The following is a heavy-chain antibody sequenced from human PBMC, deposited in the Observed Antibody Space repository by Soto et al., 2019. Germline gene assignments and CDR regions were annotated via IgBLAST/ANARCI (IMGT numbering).Heavy chain of an antibody. D-gene: IGHD2-15*01. CDR1: GFTFSSYG. Sequence: QVQLVESGGGVVQPGRSLRLSCAASGFTFSSYGMHWVRQAPGKGLEWVAVISSDGSNKYYADSVKGRFTISRDNSKSRLYLQMNRLRAEDTAVYYCPKDRARYCGGGSCYSIFDYWGQGTLVTVSS. J-gene: IGHJ4*02. V-gene: IGHV3-30*18. CDR2: ISSDGSNK. CDR3: PKDRARYCGGGSCYSIFDY.